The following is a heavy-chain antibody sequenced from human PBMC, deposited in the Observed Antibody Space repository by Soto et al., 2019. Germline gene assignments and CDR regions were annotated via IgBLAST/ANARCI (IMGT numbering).Heavy chain of an antibody. Sequence: SETLCLTCTVSGGPISNGGYYWSWIRQPPGKGLEWIGHIHYSANTYYKPSLRSRLSMSVDTSKSQFSLRLSSVTAADTAVYYCVRAMFHSYYDSSGYYADFWGQGTLVTVSS. CDR1: GGPISNGGYY. V-gene: IGHV4-30-4*01. CDR3: VRAMFHSYYDSSGYYADF. D-gene: IGHD3-22*01. J-gene: IGHJ4*02. CDR2: IHYSANT.